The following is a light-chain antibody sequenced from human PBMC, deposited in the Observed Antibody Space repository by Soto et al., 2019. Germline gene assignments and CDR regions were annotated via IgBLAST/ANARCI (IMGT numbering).Light chain of an antibody. V-gene: IGLV1-47*01. CDR1: SSNIGTNY. CDR2: RNN. J-gene: IGLJ2*01. Sequence: QPVLTQPPSASGTPGQRVTISCSGSSSNIGTNYVYWYLQLPGTAPKLLIYRNNQRPSGVPDRFSGSKSGTSASLAISGLRSEDEADYYCAAWDDSLSGQVFGGGTKVTVL. CDR3: AAWDDSLSGQV.